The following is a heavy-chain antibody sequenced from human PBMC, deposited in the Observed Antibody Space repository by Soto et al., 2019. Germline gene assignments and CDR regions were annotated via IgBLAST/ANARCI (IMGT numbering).Heavy chain of an antibody. J-gene: IGHJ4*02. CDR1: GYTFTSYY. CDR2: ISAYNSNT. CDR3: ARDLPPLDY. Sequence: QVQLVQSGAEVKKPGASVKVSCKASGYTFTSYYLTWVRQAPGQGLEWMGWISAYNSNTNYAQKLQGRVTMTTDPSTSTAYMERRSLGSDDTAVYYCARDLPPLDYWGQGTLVTVSS. V-gene: IGHV1-18*01.